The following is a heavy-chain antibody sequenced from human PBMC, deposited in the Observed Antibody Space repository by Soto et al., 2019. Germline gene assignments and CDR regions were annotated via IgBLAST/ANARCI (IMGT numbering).Heavy chain of an antibody. CDR3: ARDPAGSTRPYYYGMDV. D-gene: IGHD2-2*01. CDR2: ISSRNSFI. CDR1: GFTFNTYS. Sequence: SLRLSCAASGFTFNTYSMNWVRQAPGKGLEWVSFISSRNSFIYYADSVRGRFTISRDNAKNSVFLQMNSLRVEDTAVYYCARDPAGSTRPYYYGMDVWGQGTTVTVSS. V-gene: IGHV3-21*01. J-gene: IGHJ6*02.